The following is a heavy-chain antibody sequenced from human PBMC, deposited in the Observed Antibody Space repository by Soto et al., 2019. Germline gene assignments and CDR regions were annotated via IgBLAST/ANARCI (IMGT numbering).Heavy chain of an antibody. J-gene: IGHJ6*02. D-gene: IGHD3-3*01. CDR2: IIPIFGTA. V-gene: IGHV1-69*13. CDR3: ARDYDFWSGYGPNVMDV. CDR1: GGTFSSYA. Sequence: SVKVSCKASGGTFSSYAISWVRQAPGQGLEWMGGIIPIFGTANYAQKFQGRVTITADESTSTAYMELSSLRSEDTAVYYCARDYDFWSGYGPNVMDVCGQGTSVTVSS.